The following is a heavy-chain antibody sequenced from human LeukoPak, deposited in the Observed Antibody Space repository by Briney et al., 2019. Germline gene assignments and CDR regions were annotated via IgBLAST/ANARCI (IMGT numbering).Heavy chain of an antibody. Sequence: SETLSLTCAVYGGSFSGYYWGWIRQPPGKGLEWIGSIYYSGSTYYNPSLKSRVTISVDTSKNQFSLKLSSVTAADTAVYYCARDLRGNWNYVRTHQEYYFDYWGQGTLVTVSS. J-gene: IGHJ4*02. V-gene: IGHV4-34*01. CDR3: ARDLRGNWNYVRTHQEYYFDY. CDR1: GGSFSGYY. D-gene: IGHD1-7*01. CDR2: IYYSGST.